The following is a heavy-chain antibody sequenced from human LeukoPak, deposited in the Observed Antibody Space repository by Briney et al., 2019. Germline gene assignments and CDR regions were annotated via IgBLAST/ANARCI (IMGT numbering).Heavy chain of an antibody. CDR2: IYYSGST. D-gene: IGHD2-15*01. Sequence: PSETLSLTCTVSGGSISSGGYYWSWIRQHPGKGLEWIGYIYYSGSTYYNPSLKSRVTISVDTSKNQFSLKLSSVTAADTAVYYCARGVVVVAATSWYWFDPWSQGTLVTVSS. CDR1: GGSISSGGYY. V-gene: IGHV4-31*03. J-gene: IGHJ5*02. CDR3: ARGVVVVAATSWYWFDP.